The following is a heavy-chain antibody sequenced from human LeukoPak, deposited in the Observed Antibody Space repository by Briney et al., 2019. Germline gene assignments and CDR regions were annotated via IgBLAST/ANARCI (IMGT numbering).Heavy chain of an antibody. CDR2: IYYGGST. Sequence: SETLSLTCTVSGGSISSYYWSWIRQPPAKGLEWIGYIYYGGSTNYNPSLKSRVTISVDKSKNQFSLKLSSVTAADTAVYYCASKKYSSSPFDYWGQGTLVTVSS. CDR3: ASKKYSSSPFDY. D-gene: IGHD6-6*01. V-gene: IGHV4-59*12. J-gene: IGHJ4*02. CDR1: GGSISSYY.